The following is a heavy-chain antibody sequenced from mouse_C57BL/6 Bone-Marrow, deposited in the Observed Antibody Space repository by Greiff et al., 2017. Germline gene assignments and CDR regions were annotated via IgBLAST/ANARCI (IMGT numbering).Heavy chain of an antibody. Sequence: VQLQQPGAELVMPGASVKLSCKASGYTFTSYWMHWVKQRPGQGLEWIGEIDPSDSYTNYNQKVNGKSTLTVDKSSSTAYMQLSSLTSEDSAVYYCARDGSSYDWFAYWGQGTLVTVSA. J-gene: IGHJ3*01. CDR2: IDPSDSYT. D-gene: IGHD1-1*01. CDR1: GYTFTSYW. V-gene: IGHV1-69*01. CDR3: ARDGSSYDWFAY.